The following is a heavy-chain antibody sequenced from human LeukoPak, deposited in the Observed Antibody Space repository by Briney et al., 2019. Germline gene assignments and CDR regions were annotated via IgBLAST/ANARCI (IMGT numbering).Heavy chain of an antibody. D-gene: IGHD6-19*01. V-gene: IGHV4-59*08. Sequence: PSETLSLTCTISGGSIGGDHWSWNRQAPGEGLEWIGYISYTGSTSYNPSLRSRVTISLNTPENQFSLRLTSVTAADTAVYYCARAVAGTSLVDFWGQGTLVAVSS. CDR2: ISYTGST. J-gene: IGHJ4*02. CDR1: GGSIGGDH. CDR3: ARAVAGTSLVDF.